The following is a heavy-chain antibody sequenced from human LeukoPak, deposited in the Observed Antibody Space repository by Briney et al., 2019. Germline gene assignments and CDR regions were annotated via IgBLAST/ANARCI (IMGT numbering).Heavy chain of an antibody. CDR3: AGGTATRGYSYYYYYYMDV. CDR2: INHSGST. V-gene: IGHV4-34*01. D-gene: IGHD5-18*01. J-gene: IGHJ6*03. Sequence: SETLSLTCAVYGGSFSGYYWSWIRQPPGKGLEWIGEINHSGSTNYNPSLKSRVTISVDTSKNQFSLKLSSVTAADTAVYYCAGGTATRGYSYYYYYYMDVWGEGTTVTVSS. CDR1: GGSFSGYY.